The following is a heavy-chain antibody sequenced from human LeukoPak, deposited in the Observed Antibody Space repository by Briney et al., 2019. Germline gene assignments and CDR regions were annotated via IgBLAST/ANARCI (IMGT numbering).Heavy chain of an antibody. Sequence: SETLSLTCTVSGGSTSNYFCTWLRQSAGKGLEWIGRIHTSGSTNYNPSLKSRVSMSVDTSKNQFSLKLSSVTAADTAVYYCARDPEGHGYYFDYWGQEPWSPSPQ. CDR2: IHTSGST. V-gene: IGHV4-4*07. CDR3: ARDPEGHGYYFDY. D-gene: IGHD3-3*01. CDR1: GGSTSNYF. J-gene: IGHJ4*01.